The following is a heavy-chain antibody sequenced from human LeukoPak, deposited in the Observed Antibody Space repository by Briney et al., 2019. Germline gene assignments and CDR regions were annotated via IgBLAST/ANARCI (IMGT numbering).Heavy chain of an antibody. J-gene: IGHJ4*02. V-gene: IGHV3-66*01. CDR3: AREVRGGNSFDY. Sequence: GGSLRLSCAASEFTVSSNYMSWVRQAPGKGLERVSLIYSGGSTYYADSVKGRFIISRDSSKNTLYLQMNSLRAEDTAVYYCAREVRGGNSFDYWGQGTLVTVSS. D-gene: IGHD3-10*01. CDR2: IYSGGST. CDR1: EFTVSSNY.